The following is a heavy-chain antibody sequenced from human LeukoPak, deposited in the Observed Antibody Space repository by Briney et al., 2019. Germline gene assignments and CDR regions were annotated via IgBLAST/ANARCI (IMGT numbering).Heavy chain of an antibody. CDR3: AKDPSGSYYGY. CDR2: IGGSGGST. Sequence: GGSLRLSCAASGFTFSSYAMSWVRQAPGKGLEWVSAIGGSGGSTYYADSVKGRFTISRDNSKNTLYLQMNSLRAEDTAVYYCAKDPSGSYYGYWGQGTLVTVSS. V-gene: IGHV3-23*01. J-gene: IGHJ4*02. CDR1: GFTFSSYA. D-gene: IGHD1-26*01.